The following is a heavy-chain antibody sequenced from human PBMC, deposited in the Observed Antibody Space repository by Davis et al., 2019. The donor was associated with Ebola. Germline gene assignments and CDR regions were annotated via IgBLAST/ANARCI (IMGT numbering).Heavy chain of an antibody. CDR2: IYWDDDK. Sequence: SGPTLVKPTQTLTLTCTFSGFSLSTSGVGVGWVRQPPGKALEWLALIYWDDDKRYSPSLKSRLTITKDTSRSQVVLTMTNMDPVDTATYYCAHMTTFTTLYGLDVWGQGTTVTVS. V-gene: IGHV2-5*02. CDR1: GFSLSTSGVG. J-gene: IGHJ6*02. D-gene: IGHD4-11*01. CDR3: AHMTTFTTLYGLDV.